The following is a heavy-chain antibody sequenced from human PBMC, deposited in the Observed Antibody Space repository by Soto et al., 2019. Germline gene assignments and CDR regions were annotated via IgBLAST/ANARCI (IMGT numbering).Heavy chain of an antibody. CDR2: IYSGGST. J-gene: IGHJ3*02. V-gene: IGHV3-53*02. Sequence: EVQLVETGGGLIQPGGFLRLSCAASGFTVSSNYMSWVRQAPGKGLEWVSVIYSGGSTYNADSVKGRFTISRDNSKNTLDLQMNSLRAEDTAVYYCARGIFRSGYAPEAFDIWGPGTMVSVSS. D-gene: IGHD3-3*01. CDR1: GFTVSSNY. CDR3: ARGIFRSGYAPEAFDI.